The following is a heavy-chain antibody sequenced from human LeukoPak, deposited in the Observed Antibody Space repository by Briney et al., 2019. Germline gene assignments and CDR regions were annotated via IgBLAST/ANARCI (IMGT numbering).Heavy chain of an antibody. J-gene: IGHJ4*02. V-gene: IGHV1-46*01. CDR1: GYTFTSYY. CDR3: ARGRLDYYDSSQTYYFDY. Sequence: ASVKVSCKASGYTFTSYYMHWVRQAPGHGLEWMGIISPSGGSTSYAQKFQGRVTMTRDTSTSTVYMELSSLRSEDTAVYYCARGRLDYYDSSQTYYFDYWGQGTLVTVSS. CDR2: ISPSGGST. D-gene: IGHD3-22*01.